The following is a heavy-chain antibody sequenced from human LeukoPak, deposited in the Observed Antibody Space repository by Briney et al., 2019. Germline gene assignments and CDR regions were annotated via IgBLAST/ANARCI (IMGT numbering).Heavy chain of an antibody. D-gene: IGHD3-10*01. J-gene: IGHJ4*02. Sequence: GGSLRLSCVISGFTFSRYAVHWVRQAPGKGLEWVSGIGVSDASTYYADSVKGRFIVSKDTSKNTLYLQMNSLRAEDTAMYYCAKRSGSGSQEYFDYWGQGTVVTVSS. CDR1: GFTFSRYA. V-gene: IGHV3-23*01. CDR3: AKRSGSGSQEYFDY. CDR2: IGVSDAST.